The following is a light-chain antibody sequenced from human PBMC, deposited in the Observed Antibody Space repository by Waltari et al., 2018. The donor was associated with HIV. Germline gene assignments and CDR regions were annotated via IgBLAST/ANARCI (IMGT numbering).Light chain of an antibody. Sequence: SYELTQPPSVSVSPGQTASITCSGDKLGDKYACWYQQKPGQSPVLVIYQDSKRPSGIPGRFAGSNSGNTATLTISGTQAMDEADYYCQAWDSSTAWSLVFGGGTKLTVL. CDR2: QDS. CDR3: QAWDSSTAWSLV. V-gene: IGLV3-1*01. J-gene: IGLJ2*01. CDR1: KLGDKY.